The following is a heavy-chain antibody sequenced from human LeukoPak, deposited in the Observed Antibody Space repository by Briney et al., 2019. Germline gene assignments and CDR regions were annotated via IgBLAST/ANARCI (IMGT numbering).Heavy chain of an antibody. CDR1: GGSISSHY. CDR2: IYYSGST. J-gene: IGHJ6*03. Sequence: SETLSLTCNVSGGSISSHYWSWIRQPPGKGLEWIGYIYYSGSTNYNPSLKSRVTISVDTSKNQFSLKLTSVTAADTAVYYCARMGPPLRGVRYYYYMDVWGKGTTVTVSS. D-gene: IGHD3-10*01. CDR3: ARMGPPLRGVRYYYYMDV. V-gene: IGHV4-59*11.